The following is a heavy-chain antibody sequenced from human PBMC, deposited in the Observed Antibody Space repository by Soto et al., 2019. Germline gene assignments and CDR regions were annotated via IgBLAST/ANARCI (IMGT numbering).Heavy chain of an antibody. CDR3: ASTARGGYADYYYYGMHV. V-gene: IGHV1-3*01. Sequence: ASVKVSCKASGYTFTSYAMHWVRQAPGQRLEWMGWINAGNGNTKYSQKFQGRVTITRDTSASTAYMELSSLRSEDTAVYYCASTARGGYADYYYYGMHVWGQGTTVTVSS. CDR1: GYTFTSYA. J-gene: IGHJ6*02. D-gene: IGHD2-15*01. CDR2: INAGNGNT.